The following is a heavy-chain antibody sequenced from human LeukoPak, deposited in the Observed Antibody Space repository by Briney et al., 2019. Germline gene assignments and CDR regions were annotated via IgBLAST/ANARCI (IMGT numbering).Heavy chain of an antibody. CDR3: ARVPVRGVAHYYYMDV. J-gene: IGHJ6*03. CDR2: IYYSGST. CDR1: GDSISSYY. Sequence: SETLSLTCTVSGDSISSYYWSWIRQPPGKGLEWIGYIYYSGSTNYNPSLKGRVTISVDTSKNQFSLKLRSVTAADTAMYYCARVPVRGVAHYYYMDVWGKGTTVTVSS. V-gene: IGHV4-59*01. D-gene: IGHD3-10*01.